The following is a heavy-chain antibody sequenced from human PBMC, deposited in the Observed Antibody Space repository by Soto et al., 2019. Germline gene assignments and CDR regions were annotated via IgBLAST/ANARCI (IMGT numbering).Heavy chain of an antibody. V-gene: IGHV3-23*01. D-gene: IGHD4-17*01. CDR1: GFTFSNYA. Sequence: EVQLLQSGGGLVESGGSLRLSCAASGFTFSNYAMSWVRQAPGKGLEWVSTISGSAGTTYYADSVKGRFTISRDNSKSTVYLQMSRRRAEETAVYSCATVGLRLGGAYWGQGTLVTVSS. J-gene: IGHJ4*02. CDR2: ISGSAGTT. CDR3: ATVGLRLGGAY.